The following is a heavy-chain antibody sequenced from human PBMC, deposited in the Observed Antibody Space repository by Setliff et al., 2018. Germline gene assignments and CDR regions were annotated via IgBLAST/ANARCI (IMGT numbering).Heavy chain of an antibody. CDR2: IRPNGGDT. J-gene: IGHJ5*02. CDR1: GYTFTGHY. Sequence: ASVKVSCKASGYTFTGHYINWVRLAPGQGLEWMGWIRPNGGDTQYAQKFQGRVTMTRDTSSNTAYMDLRSLSSGDTAIYYCAKGTGSYCGGNSCPPYWFDPWGQGTLVTVSS. D-gene: IGHD2-21*01. CDR3: AKGTGSYCGGNSCPPYWFDP. V-gene: IGHV1-2*02.